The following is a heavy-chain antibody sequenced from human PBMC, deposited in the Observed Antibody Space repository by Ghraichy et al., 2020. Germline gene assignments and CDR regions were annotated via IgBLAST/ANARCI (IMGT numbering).Heavy chain of an antibody. J-gene: IGHJ6*03. V-gene: IGHV3-30*18. D-gene: IGHD2-15*01. CDR2: MSYDGSNK. CDR1: GFTFSSYG. Sequence: GSLRLSCAASGFTFSSYGMHWVRQAPGKGLEWVAVMSYDGSNKYYADSVKGRFTISRDNSKNTLYLQMNSLRAEDTAVYYCAKDGIVVVVAATQRSYMDVWGKGTTVTVSS. CDR3: AKDGIVVVVAATQRSYMDV.